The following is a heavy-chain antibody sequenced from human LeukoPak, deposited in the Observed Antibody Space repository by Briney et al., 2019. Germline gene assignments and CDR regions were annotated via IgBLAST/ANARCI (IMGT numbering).Heavy chain of an antibody. V-gene: IGHV4-34*01. J-gene: IGHJ4*02. CDR3: ASEEQLAPFDY. CDR2: INHSGST. CDR1: GGSFSGYY. Sequence: SETLSLTCAVYGGSFSGYYWSWIRQPPGKGLEWIGEINHSGSTNYNPSLKSRATISVDTSKNQFSLKLSSVTAADTAVYYCASEEQLAPFDYWGQGTLVTVSS. D-gene: IGHD6-6*01.